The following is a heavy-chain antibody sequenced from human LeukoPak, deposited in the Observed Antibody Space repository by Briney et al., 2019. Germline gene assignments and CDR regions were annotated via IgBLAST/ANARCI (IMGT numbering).Heavy chain of an antibody. CDR1: GFTFSSYG. CDR3: AKDRWTGFSAIDS. J-gene: IGHJ4*02. CDR2: IQSDGTK. V-gene: IGHV3-30*02. D-gene: IGHD3/OR15-3a*01. Sequence: GGSLRLSCAASGFTFSSYGMHWVRQAPGKRLEWVAFIQSDGTKFYADPVRGRFTISRDNSKNTLYLQMSSLRPEDTAVFYCAKDRWTGFSAIDSWGQGTLVTVSS.